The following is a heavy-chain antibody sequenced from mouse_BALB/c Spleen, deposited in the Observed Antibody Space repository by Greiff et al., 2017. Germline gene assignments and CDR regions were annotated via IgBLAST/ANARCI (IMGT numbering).Heavy chain of an antibody. CDR2: IYPGDGDT. CDR1: GYAFSSYW. D-gene: IGHD1-1*01. Sequence: VQLQQSGAELVRPGSSVKISCKASGYAFSSYWMNWVKQRPGQGLEWIGQIYPGDGDTNYNGKFKGKATLTADKSSSTAYMQLSSLTSEDSAVYFCAGESYYYGSPFAYWGQGTLVTVSA. V-gene: IGHV1-80*01. J-gene: IGHJ3*01. CDR3: AGESYYYGSPFAY.